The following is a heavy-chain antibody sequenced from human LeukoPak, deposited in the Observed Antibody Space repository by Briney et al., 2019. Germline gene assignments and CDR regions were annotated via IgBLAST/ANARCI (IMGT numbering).Heavy chain of an antibody. CDR3: ARAKIGYSYLIDY. CDR1: GFTVSSNY. D-gene: IGHD5-18*01. V-gene: IGHV3-66*01. CDR2: IYSGGST. Sequence: GGSVRLSCAASGFTVSSNYMSWVRQTPGKGLEWVSVIYSGGSTYYADSVKGRFTISRDNSKNTLFLQMNSLRAEDTAVYYCARAKIGYSYLIDYWGQGTLVTVSS. J-gene: IGHJ4*02.